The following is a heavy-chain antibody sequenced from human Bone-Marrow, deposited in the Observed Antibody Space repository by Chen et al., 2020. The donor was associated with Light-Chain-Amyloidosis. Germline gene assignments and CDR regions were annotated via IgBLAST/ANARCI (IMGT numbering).Heavy chain of an antibody. CDR1: GFSFSSYW. V-gene: IGHV3-74*02. D-gene: IGHD3-22*01. Sequence: EVQLVESAGGLVQPGGCLRLSCAASGFSFSSYWMHWVRQAPGKGLVWVSRINTDGSTTTYADSVRCRFTISRDNAKNTLFLQMSSLRAEGTAIYYCVYDSHREAAFDIWGQGTMVTVSS. J-gene: IGHJ3*02. CDR2: INTDGSTT. CDR3: VYDSHREAAFDI.